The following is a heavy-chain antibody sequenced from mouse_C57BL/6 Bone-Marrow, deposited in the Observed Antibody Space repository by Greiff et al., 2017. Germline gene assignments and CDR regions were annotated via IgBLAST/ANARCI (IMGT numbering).Heavy chain of an antibody. D-gene: IGHD1-1*01. Sequence: VQLQQSGAELVRPGASVKLSCKASGYTFTDYYINWVKQRPGQGLEWIARIYPGSGNPYYNEKFKGKATLTAEKSSSTAYMQLSSLTSEDSAVYFGARGVYGSSYWYFDVWGTGTTVTVSS. V-gene: IGHV1-76*01. CDR2: IYPGSGNP. CDR3: ARGVYGSSYWYFDV. J-gene: IGHJ1*03. CDR1: GYTFTDYY.